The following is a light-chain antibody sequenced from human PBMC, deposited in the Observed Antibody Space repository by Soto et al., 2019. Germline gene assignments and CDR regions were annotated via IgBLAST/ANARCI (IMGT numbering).Light chain of an antibody. Sequence: EIVLTQSPGTLSLSSGERATLSCRASQSVSSSYLAWYQQKPGQAPRLLIYGASTRATGIPDRFSGSGSGTDFTLTISRLEPEDFAVYYCQQYGSSPVAFGQGTKVEIK. CDR3: QQYGSSPVA. V-gene: IGKV3-20*01. CDR1: QSVSSSY. J-gene: IGKJ1*01. CDR2: GAS.